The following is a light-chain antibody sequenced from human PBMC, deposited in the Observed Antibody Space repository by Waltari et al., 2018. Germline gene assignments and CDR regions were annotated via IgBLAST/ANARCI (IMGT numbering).Light chain of an antibody. J-gene: IGKJ3*01. V-gene: IGKV1-39*01. Sequence: DIQMTQSPSSLSASVGDRVTITFRASQSISAYLNWYQQKPGKAPHLLIYATSSLQSGVPLRFSGSGSGTDFTLTISSLQPEDFATYVCRQNYVTVGTFGPGTKVDIK. CDR1: QSISAY. CDR3: RQNYVTVGT. CDR2: ATS.